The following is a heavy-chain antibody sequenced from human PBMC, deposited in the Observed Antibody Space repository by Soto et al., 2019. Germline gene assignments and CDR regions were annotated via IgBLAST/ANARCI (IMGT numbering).Heavy chain of an antibody. Sequence: HMPGKGLEWMGIIYPGDSDTRYSPSFQGQVTISADKSISTAYLQWSSLKASDTAMDYCARPQSYYGSGPWDYWGQGTLVTVSS. CDR3: ARPQSYYGSGPWDY. V-gene: IGHV5-51*01. J-gene: IGHJ4*02. D-gene: IGHD3-10*01. CDR2: IYPGDSDT.